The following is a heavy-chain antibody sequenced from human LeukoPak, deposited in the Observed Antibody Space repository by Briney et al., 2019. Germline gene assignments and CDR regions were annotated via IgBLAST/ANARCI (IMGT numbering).Heavy chain of an antibody. CDR3: ARGRGSGSYNSIHY. Sequence: GGSLRLSCAASGFTFDNYGMSWVRQAPGKGLEWVSGTNWNGGSTGYADSVKGRFTISRDNAKNSLNLQMNSLRVEDTASYYCARGRGSGSYNSIHYWGQGTLVTVSS. D-gene: IGHD3-10*01. J-gene: IGHJ4*02. V-gene: IGHV3-20*04. CDR2: TNWNGGST. CDR1: GFTFDNYG.